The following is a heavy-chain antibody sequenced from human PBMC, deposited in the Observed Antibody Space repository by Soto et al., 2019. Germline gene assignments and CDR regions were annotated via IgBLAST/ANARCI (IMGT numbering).Heavy chain of an antibody. CDR1: GDSSRAYS. J-gene: IGHJ4*02. CDR3: AREGNLGRWLQPLDF. V-gene: IGHV4-59*01. CDR2: IHYNGNT. Sequence: SETVYLACTVSGDSSRAYSWSWVRQPPGKGLEWIGNIHYNGNTKYNPSLKSRVTMSVDTSKNQFSLKLISVTAADTAKYFCAREGNLGRWLQPLDFWGQGTLVT. D-gene: IGHD5-12*01.